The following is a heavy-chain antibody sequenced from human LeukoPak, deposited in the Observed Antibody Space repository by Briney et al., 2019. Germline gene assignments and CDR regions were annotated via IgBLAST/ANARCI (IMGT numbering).Heavy chain of an antibody. Sequence: RTPPLTPAISRDSLSSNTGGSSLVRPSPTGGLGWLGRTYFRSKLYKEYAVSVKSRIAVNPDTSKSQFSLQLNSVTPEDTAVYYCARETNVNQDSGGYYYFDYWSQGTLVTVSS. V-gene: IGHV6-1*01. J-gene: IGHJ4*02. CDR3: ARETNVNQDSGGYYYFDY. D-gene: IGHD3-22*01. CDR1: RDSLSSNTGG. CDR2: TYFRSKLYK.